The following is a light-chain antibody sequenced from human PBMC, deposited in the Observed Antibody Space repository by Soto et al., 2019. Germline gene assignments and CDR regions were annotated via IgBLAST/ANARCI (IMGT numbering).Light chain of an antibody. CDR1: QSVSSY. V-gene: IGKV3-11*01. CDR2: DAL. CDR3: QQRSNWWT. J-gene: IGKJ1*01. Sequence: EIVVTQSPATLCWSPGERATLSCRASQSVSSYLAWYQQKPGQAPRLLIYDALNRATGIPARFSGSGSGTDFTLTISSLEPEDFAVYYCQQRSNWWTFGQGTKVDIK.